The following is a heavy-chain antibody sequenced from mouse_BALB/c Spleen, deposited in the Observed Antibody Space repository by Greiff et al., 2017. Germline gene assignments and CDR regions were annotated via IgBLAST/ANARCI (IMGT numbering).Heavy chain of an antibody. V-gene: IGHV1-54*01. CDR1: GYAFTNYL. D-gene: IGHD2-3*01. Sequence: QVQLQQSGAELVRPGTSVKVSCKASGYAFTNYLIEWVKQRPGQGLEWIGVINPGSGGTNYNEKFKGKATLTADKSSSTAYMQLSSLTSDDSAVYFCARSEVYDGYPYAMDYWGQGTSVTVSS. J-gene: IGHJ4*01. CDR2: INPGSGGT. CDR3: ARSEVYDGYPYAMDY.